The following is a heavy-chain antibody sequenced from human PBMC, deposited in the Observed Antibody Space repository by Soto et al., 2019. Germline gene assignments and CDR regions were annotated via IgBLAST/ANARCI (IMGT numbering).Heavy chain of an antibody. CDR1: GFTFDDYG. CDR3: ARSALLGYCSGGSCYGGFDP. D-gene: IGHD2-15*01. J-gene: IGHJ5*02. Sequence: EVQLVESGGGVVRPGGSLRLSCAASGFTFDDYGMSWVRQAPGKGLEWVSGINWNGGSTGYADSVKGRFTISRDNAKNSLYLQMNSLRAEDTALYHCARSALLGYCSGGSCYGGFDPWGQGTLVTVSS. V-gene: IGHV3-20*01. CDR2: INWNGGST.